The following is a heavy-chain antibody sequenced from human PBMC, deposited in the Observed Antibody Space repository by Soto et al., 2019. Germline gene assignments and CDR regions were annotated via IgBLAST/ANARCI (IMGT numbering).Heavy chain of an antibody. Sequence: QVQLQQSGPGLVKPSQTLSLTCAISGDSVSTNSATWDWIRQSPSRGLEWLGRTYYRSKWENDYAVSVKGRISIIPDTTNNRLSLQLNSVSPDDTAVYYSARLIGNSWLDSWGQATLATVSS. J-gene: IGHJ5*01. CDR1: GDSVSTNSAT. CDR2: TYYRSKWEN. CDR3: ARLIGNSWLDS. V-gene: IGHV6-1*01.